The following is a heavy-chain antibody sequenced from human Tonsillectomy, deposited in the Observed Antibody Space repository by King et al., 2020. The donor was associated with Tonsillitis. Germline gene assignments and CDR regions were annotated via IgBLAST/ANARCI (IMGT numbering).Heavy chain of an antibody. Sequence: VQLVESGGGLVQPGGSLRLSCAASGFTFSSYAMNWVRQAPGKGLEWVSGISCSGGSPYYADSVKGRFTISRDNSKNTVYRQMNSLRAEDTAVYYCAKEPLYYYDSSGYLDYWGQGTLVTVSS. CDR1: GFTFSSYA. D-gene: IGHD3-22*01. CDR2: ISCSGGSP. V-gene: IGHV3-23*04. CDR3: AKEPLYYYDSSGYLDY. J-gene: IGHJ4*02.